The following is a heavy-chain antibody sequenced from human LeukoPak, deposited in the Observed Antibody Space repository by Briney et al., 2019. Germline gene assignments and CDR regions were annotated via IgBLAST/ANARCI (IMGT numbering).Heavy chain of an antibody. CDR3: ASSTTRRYSGSYEVDY. D-gene: IGHD1-26*01. Sequence: GSLRLSCAASGFTFSSYWMSWVRQAPGKGLEWVANIKQDGSEKYYVDSVKGRFTISRDNAKNSLYLQMNSLRAEDTAVYYCASSTTRRYSGSYEVDYWGQGTLVTVSS. J-gene: IGHJ4*02. CDR1: GFTFSSYW. V-gene: IGHV3-7*01. CDR2: IKQDGSEK.